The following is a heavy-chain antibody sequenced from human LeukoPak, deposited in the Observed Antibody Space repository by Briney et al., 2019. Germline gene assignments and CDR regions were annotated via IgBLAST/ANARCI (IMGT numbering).Heavy chain of an antibody. D-gene: IGHD6-19*01. CDR3: ALLAVASDFDY. V-gene: IGHV3-48*03. Sequence: GGSLRLSCAVSGFPFGIYEMNWVRQAPGKGLEWVSNIGSSGTTIYYADSVKGRFSISRDNAKSSLYLQMNSLRVEDTAVYYCALLAVASDFDYWGQGALVTVSS. J-gene: IGHJ4*02. CDR2: IGSSGTTI. CDR1: GFPFGIYE.